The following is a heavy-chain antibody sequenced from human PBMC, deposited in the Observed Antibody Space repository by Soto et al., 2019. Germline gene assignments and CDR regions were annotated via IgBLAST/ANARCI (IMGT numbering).Heavy chain of an antibody. CDR1: GFTFSSYA. V-gene: IGHV3-23*01. D-gene: IGHD3-22*01. CDR3: AKGGGSKDYYDTSGYYLYYYYDMDA. J-gene: IGHJ6*02. CDR2: LSGSGVST. Sequence: EVQLLESGGGLVQPGGSLRLSCAASGFTFSSYAMTWVRQAPGKGLEWVSALSGSGVSTYYADSVKGRFTISRDISKNTLYLQMNSLRSEDTAVYYCAKGGGSKDYYDTSGYYLYYYYDMDAWGQGTTVTVSS.